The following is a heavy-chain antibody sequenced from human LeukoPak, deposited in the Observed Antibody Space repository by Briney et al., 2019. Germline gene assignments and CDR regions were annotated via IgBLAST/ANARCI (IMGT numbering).Heavy chain of an antibody. V-gene: IGHV1-18*01. Sequence: ASVKVSCKASGYTFTSYGISWVRQAPGQGLEWTGWISAYNGNTNYAQKLQGRVTMTTDTSTSTAYMELRSLRSDDTAVYYCARDLIEDSSSSSSGYWGQGTLVTFSS. CDR1: GYTFTSYG. CDR3: ARDLIEDSSSSSSGY. CDR2: ISAYNGNT. D-gene: IGHD6-6*01. J-gene: IGHJ4*02.